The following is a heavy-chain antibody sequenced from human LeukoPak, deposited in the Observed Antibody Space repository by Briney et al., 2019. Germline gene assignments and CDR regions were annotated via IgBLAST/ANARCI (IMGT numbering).Heavy chain of an antibody. Sequence: SETLSLTCTVSGDSITSNYWSWIRQPAGKGLEWIGRIYTRGNTNYHPSLKRRATMSVDTSKNQFSLRLTSVTAADTALYYCARDPSRWYFDLWGRGNLVTVSS. CDR2: IYTRGNT. CDR3: ARDPSRWYFDL. V-gene: IGHV4-4*07. J-gene: IGHJ2*01. CDR1: GDSITSNY.